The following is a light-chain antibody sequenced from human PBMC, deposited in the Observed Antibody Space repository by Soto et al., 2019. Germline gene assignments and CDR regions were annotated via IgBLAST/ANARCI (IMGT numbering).Light chain of an antibody. V-gene: IGKV3D-15*01. CDR1: QSVSNDF. CDR2: GAS. Sequence: EIVLTQSPDTLSVSPGERATLSCRASQSVSNDFLAWYQQKPGQAPRLLIYGASTRATDVPDRFSGSGSGADFTLTITSLQSDDFAVYFCQQYSDWPITFGQGTRLEIK. CDR3: QQYSDWPIT. J-gene: IGKJ5*01.